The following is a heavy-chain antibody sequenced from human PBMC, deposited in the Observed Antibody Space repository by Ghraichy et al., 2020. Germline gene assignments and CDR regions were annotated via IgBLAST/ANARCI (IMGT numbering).Heavy chain of an antibody. Sequence: SETLSLTCTVSGGSVSSGSYYWSWIRQPPGKGLEWIGYMFYSGSTNYNPSLKSRVTISVDTSKNQFSLKLSSVTAADTAVYYCARALRSPPNYYDSSGTVHYFDYWGQGTLVAVSS. CDR1: GGSVSSGSYY. V-gene: IGHV4-61*01. D-gene: IGHD3-22*01. CDR2: MFYSGST. CDR3: ARALRSPPNYYDSSGTVHYFDY. J-gene: IGHJ4*02.